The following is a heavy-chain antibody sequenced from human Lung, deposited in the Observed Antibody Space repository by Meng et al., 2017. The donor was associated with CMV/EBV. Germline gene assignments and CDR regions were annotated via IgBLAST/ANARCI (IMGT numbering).Heavy chain of an antibody. J-gene: IGHJ5*02. CDR3: VKTAGIPGTTWYFDT. Sequence: SETLSLXCTVSPGSISGSDYYWGWIRQPPGKGLEWIGYIYYSGSTYYNPSLKSRLTISVDTSKNQFSLNLESVTAADTAVYYCVKTAGIPGTTWYFDTWGQGXLVTVSS. V-gene: IGHV4-30-4*08. D-gene: IGHD1-7*01. CDR2: IYYSGST. CDR1: PGSISGSDYY.